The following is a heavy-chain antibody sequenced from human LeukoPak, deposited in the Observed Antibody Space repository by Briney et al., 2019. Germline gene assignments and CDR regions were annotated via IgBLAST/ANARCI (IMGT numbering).Heavy chain of an antibody. CDR1: GFPFSSYS. J-gene: IGHJ4*02. CDR2: ISSSSSYI. CDR3: ARDVEWETLTANY. Sequence: PGGSLRLTCAASGFPFSSYSMNRVRQAPGKGLEWVSSISSSSSYIYYADSVKGRFTISRDNAKNSLYLQMNSLRAEDTAVYYCARDVEWETLTANYWGQGTPVTVSS. D-gene: IGHD1-26*01. V-gene: IGHV3-21*01.